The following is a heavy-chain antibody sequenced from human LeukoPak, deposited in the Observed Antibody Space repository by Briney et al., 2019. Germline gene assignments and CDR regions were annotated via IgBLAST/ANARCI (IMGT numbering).Heavy chain of an antibody. Sequence: GFDPEDGETIYAQKFQGRVTMTEDTSTDTAYMELSSLRSEDTAVYYCATGVTAILESLDYWGQGTLVTVSS. CDR3: ATGVTAILESLDY. V-gene: IGHV1-24*01. J-gene: IGHJ4*02. D-gene: IGHD2-21*02. CDR2: FDPEDGET.